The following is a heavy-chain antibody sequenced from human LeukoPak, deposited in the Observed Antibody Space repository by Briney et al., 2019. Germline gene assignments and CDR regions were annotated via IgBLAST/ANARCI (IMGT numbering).Heavy chain of an antibody. CDR3: AKGAVTSQYFFDY. J-gene: IGHJ4*02. CDR2: ISGSGGST. CDR1: GFTFSTYA. V-gene: IGHV3-23*01. Sequence: GGSLRLSCAASGFTFSTYAMSWVRQAPGKGLEWVSVISGSGGSTFYADSVEGRFTISRDNSKNTLYLQMNSLRADDTAVYYCAKGAVTSQYFFDYWGQGTLVTVSS. D-gene: IGHD4-17*01.